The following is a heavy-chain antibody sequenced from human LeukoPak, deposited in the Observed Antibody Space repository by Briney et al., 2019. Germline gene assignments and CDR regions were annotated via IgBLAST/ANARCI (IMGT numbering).Heavy chain of an antibody. Sequence: GGSLRLSCAASGITLSNYGMSWVRQAPGKGLEWVAGLSGSGGGTNYADSVQGRFTISRDNPKNTLYLQMNSLRAEDTAVYFCAKRGVVIRVFLVGFHKEAYYFDSWGQGALVTVSS. V-gene: IGHV3-23*01. CDR3: AKRGVVIRVFLVGFHKEAYYFDS. J-gene: IGHJ4*02. CDR2: LSGSGGGT. CDR1: GITLSNYG. D-gene: IGHD3-10*01.